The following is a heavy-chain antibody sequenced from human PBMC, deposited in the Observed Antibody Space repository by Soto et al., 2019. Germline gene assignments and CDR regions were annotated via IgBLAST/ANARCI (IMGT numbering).Heavy chain of an antibody. Sequence: EVQLLESGGGLVQPGGSLRLSCVASGFSFSTYAMNWVRQVPGKGLEWVSTISGGIGNTFYEDSVKGRFTISRDISKKMLFLHMTGLRGEVTGRYYSAKGAARYFDSWGRGTMVTVSS. CDR2: ISGGIGNT. CDR3: AKGAARYFDS. CDR1: GFSFSTYA. D-gene: IGHD1-26*01. J-gene: IGHJ4*02. V-gene: IGHV3-23*01.